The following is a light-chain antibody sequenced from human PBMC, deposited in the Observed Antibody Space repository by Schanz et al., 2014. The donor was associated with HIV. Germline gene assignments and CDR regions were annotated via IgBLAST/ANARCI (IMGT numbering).Light chain of an antibody. Sequence: QSVLTQPPSASGTPGQRVTISCSGSSSNIGSNYVFWYQQLPGTAPNLLISRNNQRPSGVPDRFSGSKSGTSAALGIIGLQTGDEADYYCSSFAGSNIPWVFGGGTKLTVL. J-gene: IGLJ3*02. V-gene: IGLV1-47*01. CDR2: RNN. CDR1: SSNIGSNY. CDR3: SSFAGSNIPWV.